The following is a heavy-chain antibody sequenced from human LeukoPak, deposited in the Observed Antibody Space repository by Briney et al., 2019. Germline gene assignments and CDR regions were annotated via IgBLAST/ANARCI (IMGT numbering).Heavy chain of an antibody. CDR3: ARSSVPSGYGEFDY. CDR1: GYTFTGYY. Sequence: ASVKVSCKASGYTFTGYYMHWARQAPGQGLEWMGWINPNSGGTNYAQKFQGWVTMTRDTSISTAYMELSRLRSDDTAVYYCARSSVPSGYGEFDYWGQGTLVTVSS. CDR2: INPNSGGT. D-gene: IGHD5-12*01. J-gene: IGHJ4*02. V-gene: IGHV1-2*04.